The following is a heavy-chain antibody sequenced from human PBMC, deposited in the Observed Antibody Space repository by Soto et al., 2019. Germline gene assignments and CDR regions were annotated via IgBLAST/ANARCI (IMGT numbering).Heavy chain of an antibody. Sequence: GASVKVSCKASGYTFTSYGISWVRQAPGQGLEWMGWISAYNGNTNYAQKLQGRVTMTTDTSTSTVYMELSSLRSEDTAVYYCARDLWAFDIWGQGTMVTVSS. CDR1: GYTFTSYG. CDR2: ISAYNGNT. V-gene: IGHV1-18*01. J-gene: IGHJ3*02. D-gene: IGHD3-16*01. CDR3: ARDLWAFDI.